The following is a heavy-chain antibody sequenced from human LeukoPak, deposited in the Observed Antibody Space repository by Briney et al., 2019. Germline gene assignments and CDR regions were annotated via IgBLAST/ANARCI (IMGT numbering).Heavy chain of an antibody. CDR3: ARDSRPGYYDSSGHPAAFDI. CDR2: INPNSGGT. J-gene: IGHJ3*02. CDR1: GYTFTGYY. Sequence: ASVKVSCKASGYTFTGYYMHWVRQAPGQGLEWMGWINPNSGGTNYAQKFQGRVTMTRDTSISTAYMELSSLRSEDTAVYYCARDSRPGYYDSSGHPAAFDIWGQGTMVTVSS. V-gene: IGHV1-2*02. D-gene: IGHD3-22*01.